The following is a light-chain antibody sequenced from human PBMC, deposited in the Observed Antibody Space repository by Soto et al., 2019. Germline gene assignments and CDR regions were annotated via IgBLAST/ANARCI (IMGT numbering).Light chain of an antibody. V-gene: IGKV3-20*01. CDR2: GAS. CDR3: QQYGSSPWT. CDR1: QSVSSSY. Sequence: EIVLTQSPGTLSLSPGERATLSCRASQSVSSSYLAWYQQKPGQAPRLLIYGASSRATGIPDRFSGSGSGTDFTLTISRLEPEDFAVYYCQQYGSSPWTFGPGNKVDIK. J-gene: IGKJ3*01.